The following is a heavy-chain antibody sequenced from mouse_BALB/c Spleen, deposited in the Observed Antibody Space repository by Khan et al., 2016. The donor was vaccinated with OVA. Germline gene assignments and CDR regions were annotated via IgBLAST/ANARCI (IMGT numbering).Heavy chain of an antibody. V-gene: IGHV5-6*01. CDR2: ISSGGHYT. J-gene: IGHJ4*01. CDR1: GFTFSSYG. CDR3: ARSITTSMWDCYGMDY. Sequence: EVELVESGGDLVKPGGSLKLSCAASGFTFSSYGMSWVRQTPDKRLEWVATISSGGHYTYFPDSVRGRFTISRDNAKNTLYLQMSSLKSEDTAMYYCARSITTSMWDCYGMDYWGQGTSVTVSS. D-gene: IGHD1-2*01.